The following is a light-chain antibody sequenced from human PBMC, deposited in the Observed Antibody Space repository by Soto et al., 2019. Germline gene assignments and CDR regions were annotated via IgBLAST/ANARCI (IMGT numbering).Light chain of an antibody. CDR3: QQLNSYPLT. Sequence: DIHLTQSPSFLSASVGDRVTITCRASQGISSYLAWYQQKPGKAPKLLMYVVSTLQGGVPSRFSGSGSGTEFTLTISSLQPEDFATYYCQQLNSYPLTFGPGTKVDIK. J-gene: IGKJ3*01. CDR1: QGISSY. V-gene: IGKV1-9*01. CDR2: VVS.